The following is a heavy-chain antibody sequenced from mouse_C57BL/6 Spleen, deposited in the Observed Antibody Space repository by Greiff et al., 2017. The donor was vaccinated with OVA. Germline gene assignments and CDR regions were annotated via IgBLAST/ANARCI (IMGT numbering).Heavy chain of an antibody. CDR1: GFTFSDYG. J-gene: IGHJ3*01. V-gene: IGHV5-17*01. D-gene: IGHD4-1*01. Sequence: EVKLVESGGGLVKPGGSLKLSCAASGFTFSDYGMHWVRQAPEQGLEWVAYLSSGSSTIYYADTVKGRFTISRDNAKNTLFLPMTSLRAEDTAMYYCARPLLTGTGFAYWGQGTLVTVSA. CDR3: ARPLLTGTGFAY. CDR2: LSSGSSTI.